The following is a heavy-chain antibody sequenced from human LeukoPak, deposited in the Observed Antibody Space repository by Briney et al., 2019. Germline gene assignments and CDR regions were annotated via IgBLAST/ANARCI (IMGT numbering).Heavy chain of an antibody. CDR1: GYTFTGYY. D-gene: IGHD2-2*01. CDR2: IKPNNGGA. CDR3: ARARGDIVVVPAAIWFDP. V-gene: IGHV1-2*02. J-gene: IGHJ5*02. Sequence: ASVKVSCKASGYTFTGYYMHWVRQAPGQGLEWMGWIKPNNGGANYAQKFQGRVTMTRDTSISTAYMELSRLRSDDTAVYYCARARGDIVVVPAAIWFDPWGQGTLVTVSS.